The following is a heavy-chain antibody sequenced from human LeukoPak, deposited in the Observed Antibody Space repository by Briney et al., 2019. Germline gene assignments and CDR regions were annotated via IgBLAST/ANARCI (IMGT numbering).Heavy chain of an antibody. D-gene: IGHD6-13*01. J-gene: IGHJ4*02. CDR3: AREGSSSSLDY. CDR2: TSGDGTTT. Sequence: GGSLRLSCAASGFTFSNYFMHWVRQAPGKGLVWVSRTSGDGTTTMYADSVKGRFTISRDNAKNSLYLQMNSLRAEDTALYHCAREGSSSSLDYWGQGTLVTVSS. V-gene: IGHV3-74*03. CDR1: GFTFSNYF.